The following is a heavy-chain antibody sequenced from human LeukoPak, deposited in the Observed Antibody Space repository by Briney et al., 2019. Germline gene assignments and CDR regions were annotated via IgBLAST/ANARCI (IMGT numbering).Heavy chain of an antibody. D-gene: IGHD3-22*01. CDR1: GGSISSYY. J-gene: IGHJ4*02. CDR2: IYYSGST. CDR3: AAYYDSSGCFDS. V-gene: IGHV4-59*01. Sequence: SETLSLTCTVSGGSISSYYLSWIRQPPGKGLEWVGDIYYSGSTNYNPSLQSRVTISVDTSKNQLSPKLSSVTAADTAVYYCAAYYDSSGCFDSWGEGTLVTVSS.